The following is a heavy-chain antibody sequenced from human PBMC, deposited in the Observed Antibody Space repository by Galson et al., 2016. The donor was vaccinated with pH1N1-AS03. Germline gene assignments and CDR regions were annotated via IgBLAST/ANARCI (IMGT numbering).Heavy chain of an antibody. J-gene: IGHJ4*02. CDR1: GDSISSSTYY. CDR3: ARRHAYDSSGYSYVGYFDY. Sequence: ETLSLTCTVSGDSISSSTYYWGWIRQPPGKGLEWIGSIYSSGSTYYNPSLKSRVTTSVDTSKNQFSLKLSSVTAADTAVYYCARRHAYDSSGYSYVGYFDYWGQGTLVTVSS. D-gene: IGHD3-22*01. V-gene: IGHV4-39*07. CDR2: IYSSGST.